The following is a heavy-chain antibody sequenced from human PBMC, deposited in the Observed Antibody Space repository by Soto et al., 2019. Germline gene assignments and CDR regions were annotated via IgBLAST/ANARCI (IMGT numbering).Heavy chain of an antibody. V-gene: IGHV2-5*02. CDR1: GLSLSTSGVG. J-gene: IGHJ4*02. CDR2: IHWDDDK. Sequence: QITLKDSGPTLVKPTQHLTLTCTFSGLSLSTSGVGVGWFRQPPGKALERLALIHWDDDKRYTPSLKSSLTIAKDTSKNQLVLTMTNMDPVDTATYDCARSMITFGGVIVDFDFWGQGTLVTVS. CDR3: ARSMITFGGVIVDFDF. D-gene: IGHD3-16*02.